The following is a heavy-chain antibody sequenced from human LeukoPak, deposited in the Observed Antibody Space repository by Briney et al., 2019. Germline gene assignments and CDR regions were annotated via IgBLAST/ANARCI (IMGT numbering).Heavy chain of an antibody. CDR3: ARHRDDYVWGSYRTGDAFDI. CDR1: GFRFNRDW. CDR2: IDPSDSYT. Sequence: GESLKISCKASGFRFNRDWIGWVRQMPGKGLEWMGRIDPSDSYTNYSPSFQGHVTISADKSISTAYLQWSSLKASDTAMYYCARHRDDYVWGSYRTGDAFDIWGQGTMVTVSS. J-gene: IGHJ3*02. D-gene: IGHD3-16*02. V-gene: IGHV5-10-1*01.